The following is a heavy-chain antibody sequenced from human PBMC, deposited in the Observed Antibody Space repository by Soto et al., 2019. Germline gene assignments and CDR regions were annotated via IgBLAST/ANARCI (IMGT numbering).Heavy chain of an antibody. CDR3: ARPSDVGLASSFEY. CDR2: IYPGNSNT. Sequence: GESLKISCQGSGYSFTNYWIGWVRQMPGTGLEWLGIIYPGNSNTRYSPSFEGQVTMSADKSINTAYLQWSSLRASDTAIYFCARPSDVGLASSFEYWGQGAQVTVSS. CDR1: GYSFTNYW. V-gene: IGHV5-51*01. J-gene: IGHJ4*02.